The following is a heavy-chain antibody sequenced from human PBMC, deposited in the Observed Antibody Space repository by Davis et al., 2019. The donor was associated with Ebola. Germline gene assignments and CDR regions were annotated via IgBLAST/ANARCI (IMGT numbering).Heavy chain of an antibody. CDR1: GGSISTHY. CDR2: IYYSGST. V-gene: IGHV4-59*08. CDR3: ARARTVTTGFDY. Sequence: SETLSLTCTVSGGSISTHYWSWIRQPPGKGLEWIGYIYYSGSTTYNPSLRSRVTISVDTSKNQFSLKLSSVTAADTAVYYCARARTVTTGFDYWGQGSLVTVSS. D-gene: IGHD4-17*01. J-gene: IGHJ4*02.